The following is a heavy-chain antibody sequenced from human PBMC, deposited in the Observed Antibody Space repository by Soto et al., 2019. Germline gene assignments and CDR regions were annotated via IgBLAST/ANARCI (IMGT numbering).Heavy chain of an antibody. V-gene: IGHV4-59*01. D-gene: IGHD6-19*01. J-gene: IGHJ4*02. Sequence: LSLTCTVSGGSISSYYWSWIRQPPGKGLEWIGYIYYSGSTNYNPSLKSRVTISVDTSKNQFSLKVSSVTAADTAVYYCASDSSGSYYFDYWGQGTLVTVSS. CDR2: IYYSGST. CDR1: GGSISSYY. CDR3: ASDSSGSYYFDY.